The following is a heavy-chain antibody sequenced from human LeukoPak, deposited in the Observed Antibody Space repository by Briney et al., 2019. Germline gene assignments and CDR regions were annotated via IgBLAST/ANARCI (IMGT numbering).Heavy chain of an antibody. CDR3: AIEYTSGLGY. V-gene: IGHV3-23*01. CDR1: GFTFSTYA. CDR2: ISGSTGRT. D-gene: IGHD6-19*01. Sequence: GGSLRLSCAASGFTFSTYAMSWVRQAPGKGLEWVSAISGSTGRTYYADSVKGRFTISRDNSKNTLHLQMNNLRAEDTAVYYCAIEYTSGLGYWGQGTLVTVSS. J-gene: IGHJ4*02.